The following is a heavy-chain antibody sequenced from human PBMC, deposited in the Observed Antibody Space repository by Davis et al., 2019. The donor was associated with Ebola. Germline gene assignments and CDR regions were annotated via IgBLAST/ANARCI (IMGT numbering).Heavy chain of an antibody. Sequence: GGSLRLSCAASGFTFSSYAMNWVRQAPGKGLEWVSGISGSGGSTYYADPVKGRFTISRDNSKNTLYLQVNSLRAEDTAVYYCAKALSGTYYFGGRPFDYWGQGTLVTVSS. CDR2: ISGSGGST. CDR1: GFTFSSYA. V-gene: IGHV3-23*01. J-gene: IGHJ4*02. CDR3: AKALSGTYYFGGRPFDY. D-gene: IGHD1-26*01.